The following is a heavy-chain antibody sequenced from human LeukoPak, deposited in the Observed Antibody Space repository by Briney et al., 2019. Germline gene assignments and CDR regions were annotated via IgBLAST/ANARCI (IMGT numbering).Heavy chain of an antibody. J-gene: IGHJ6*03. D-gene: IGHD3-16*02. CDR1: GFTLSSYA. V-gene: IGHV3-23*01. CDR3: AKSALDDYYYYYMDV. Sequence: PGGSLRLSCAASGFTLSSYAMSWVRQAPGKGLEWVSAISGSGGSTYYADSVKGRFTISRDNSKNTLYLQMNSLRAEDTAVYYCAKSALDDYYYYYMDVWGKGTTVTVSS. CDR2: ISGSGGST.